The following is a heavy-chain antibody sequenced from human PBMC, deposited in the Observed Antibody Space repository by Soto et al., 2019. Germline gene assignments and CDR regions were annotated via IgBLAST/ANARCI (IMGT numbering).Heavy chain of an antibody. Sequence: EVQLLESGGGLVQPGGSLRLSCAASGFTFNNYAMTWVRQAPGKGLEWVSAISGGGDTTSYADSVKDRFTVSRDGSKNTLYLQTSSLRAEDTALYYCAKGRGGSGSLTPRVDFWGQGTLVTVSS. D-gene: IGHD3-10*01. CDR3: AKGRGGSGSLTPRVDF. J-gene: IGHJ4*02. V-gene: IGHV3-23*01. CDR1: GFTFNNYA. CDR2: ISGGGDTT.